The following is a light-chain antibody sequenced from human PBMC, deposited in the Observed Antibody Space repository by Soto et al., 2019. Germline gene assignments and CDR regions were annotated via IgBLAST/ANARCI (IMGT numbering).Light chain of an antibody. CDR1: QDISNY. Sequence: DIQMTQSPSSLSASVGDRVTITCQASQDISNYLNWYQKKAGMAPKLMXSAASHLQSGVPSRFSAGGSGTDFTFTINSLQAEDIGKYYCQQYDDSPPWTFGEGTKVDI. CDR2: AAS. CDR3: QQYDDSPPWT. V-gene: IGKV1-33*01. J-gene: IGKJ1*01.